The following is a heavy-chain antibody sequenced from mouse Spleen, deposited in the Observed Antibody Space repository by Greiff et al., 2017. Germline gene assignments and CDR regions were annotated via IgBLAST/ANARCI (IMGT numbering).Heavy chain of an antibody. CDR2: IYPGSGST. V-gene: IGHV1-55*01. CDR3: ARSAGGLAWFAY. Sequence: QVQLQQPGAELVKPGASVKMSCKASGYTFTSYWITWVKQRPGQGLEWIGDIYPGSGSTNYNEKFKSKATLTVDTSSSTAYMQLSSLTSEDSAVYYCARSAGGLAWFAYWGQGTLVTVSA. J-gene: IGHJ3*01. CDR1: GYTFTSYW.